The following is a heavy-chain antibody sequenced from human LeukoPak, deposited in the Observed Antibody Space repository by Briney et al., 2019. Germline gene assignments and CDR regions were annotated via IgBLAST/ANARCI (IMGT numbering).Heavy chain of an antibody. CDR2: INPSGGST. J-gene: IGHJ4*02. CDR1: GYTFTSYY. CDR3: AKDGSGSYYDSLGYFDY. Sequence: GASVKVSCKASGYTFTSYYMHWVRQAPGQGLEWMGIINPSGGSTSYAQKFQDRVTMTRDTSTSTVYMELSSLRSEDTAVYYCAKDGSGSYYDSLGYFDYRGQGTLVTVSS. D-gene: IGHD3-10*01. V-gene: IGHV1-46*01.